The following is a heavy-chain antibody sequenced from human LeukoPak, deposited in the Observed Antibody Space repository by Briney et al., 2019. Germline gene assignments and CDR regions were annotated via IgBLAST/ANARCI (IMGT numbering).Heavy chain of an antibody. D-gene: IGHD2-2*02. CDR3: ARVDCSSTSCYTFPDYYYYYGMDV. CDR1: GYTFTSYY. V-gene: IGHV1-2*02. CDR2: INPNSGGT. Sequence: ASVKVSCKASGYTFTSYYMHWVRQAPGQGLEWMGWINPNSGGTNYAQKFQGRVTMTRDTSISTAYMELSRLRSDDTAVYYCARVDCSSTSCYTFPDYYYYYGMDVWGQGTTVTVSS. J-gene: IGHJ6*02.